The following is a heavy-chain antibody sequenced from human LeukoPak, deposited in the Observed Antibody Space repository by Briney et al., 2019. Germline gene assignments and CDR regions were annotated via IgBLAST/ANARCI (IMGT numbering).Heavy chain of an antibody. D-gene: IGHD4-17*01. Sequence: GGSLRLSCAASGFTFSSYAMSWVRQAPGKGLEWVSAISGSGGSTYYADSVKGRFTISRDNAKNSLYLQMNSLRPEDTAVYYCARSMTTVTSRLDYWGQGSLVTVSS. CDR1: GFTFSSYA. CDR3: ARSMTTVTSRLDY. V-gene: IGHV3-23*01. J-gene: IGHJ4*02. CDR2: ISGSGGST.